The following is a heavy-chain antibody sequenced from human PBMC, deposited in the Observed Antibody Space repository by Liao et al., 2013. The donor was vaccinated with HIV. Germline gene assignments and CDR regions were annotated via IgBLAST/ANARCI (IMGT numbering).Heavy chain of an antibody. V-gene: IGHV4-30-4*08. Sequence: QVQLQESGPGLVKPSETLSLICTVSGDSISNDNYWWSWIRQCPGKGLEWIGYIQHTGTTYFNPSLKSRLFISIGVSTNQFSLNMNAVTAADTALYYCARDSNNGYGLFDQWGQGILVTVSS. CDR2: IQHTGTT. CDR3: ARDSNNGYGLFDQ. CDR1: GDSISNDNYW. J-gene: IGHJ4*02. D-gene: IGHD3-10*01.